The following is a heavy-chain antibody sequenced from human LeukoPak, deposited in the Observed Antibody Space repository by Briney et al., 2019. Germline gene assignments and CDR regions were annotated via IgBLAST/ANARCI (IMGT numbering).Heavy chain of an antibody. CDR1: GGSISSYY. Sequence: KASETLSLTCAVSGGSISSYYWSWIRQPPGKGLEWIAYIYYSGNTNYNPSFKGRVTISVDTSKNQFSLKLSSLAAADTAIYYCARQPPATAAFDIRGQGTMVTV. CDR3: ARQPPATAAFDI. V-gene: IGHV4-59*08. J-gene: IGHJ3*02. CDR2: IYYSGNT. D-gene: IGHD1-1*01.